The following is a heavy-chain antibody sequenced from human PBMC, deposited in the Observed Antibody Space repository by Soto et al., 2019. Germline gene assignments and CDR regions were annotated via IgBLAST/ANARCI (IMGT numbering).Heavy chain of an antibody. CDR2: IYYSGST. CDR1: GGSISSGGYY. CDR3: ARVGGGKYSSGWADY. D-gene: IGHD6-19*01. V-gene: IGHV4-31*03. Sequence: SETLSLTCTVSGGSISSGGYYWSWIRQHPGKGLEWIGYIYYSGSTYYNPSLKSRVTISVDTSKNQFSLKLSSVTAADTAVYYCARVGGGKYSSGWADYWGQGTLVTVSS. J-gene: IGHJ4*02.